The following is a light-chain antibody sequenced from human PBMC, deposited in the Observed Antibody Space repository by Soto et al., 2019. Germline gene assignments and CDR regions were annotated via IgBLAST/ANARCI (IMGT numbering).Light chain of an antibody. V-gene: IGLV1-44*01. J-gene: IGLJ1*01. CDR3: AAWDDTLNGYV. CDR1: SSNIGRNS. Sequence: QSVLTQPPSASVTPGQRVTISCSGSSSNIGRNSVSWYQHPPRTAPKLLIFSNDQRPSGVPDRFSGSKSGTSASLAISGLQSEDEADYYCAAWDDTLNGYVFGTGTKVTVL. CDR2: SND.